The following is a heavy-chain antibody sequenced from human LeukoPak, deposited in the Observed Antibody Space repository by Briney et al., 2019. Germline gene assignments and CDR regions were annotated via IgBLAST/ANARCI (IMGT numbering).Heavy chain of an antibody. V-gene: IGHV3-23*01. CDR1: GFTFSSYA. J-gene: IGHJ4*02. Sequence: GGSLRLSCAASGFTFSSYAMSWVRQDPGKGLEWVSAISGSGGSTYYADSVKGRFTISRDNSKNTLQMNSLRAEDTAVYYCAKGSRYSGYDFAFDYWGQGTLVTVSS. D-gene: IGHD5-12*01. CDR3: AKGSRYSGYDFAFDY. CDR2: ISGSGGST.